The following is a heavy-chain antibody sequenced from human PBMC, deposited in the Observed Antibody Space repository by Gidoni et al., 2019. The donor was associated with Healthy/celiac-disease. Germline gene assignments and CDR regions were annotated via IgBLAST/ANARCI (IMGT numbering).Heavy chain of an antibody. CDR3: AAFQRGVAARPDEGSGTSRTADY. CDR1: GGSFSGYY. V-gene: IGHV4-34*01. CDR2: INHSGST. Sequence: QVQLQQWGAGLLKPSETLSLTCAVYGGSFSGYYWSWIRQPPGKGLEWIGEINHSGSTNYNPSLKSRVTISVDTSKNQFSLKLSSVTAADTAVYYCAAFQRGVAARPDEGSGTSRTADYWGQGTLVTVSS. J-gene: IGHJ4*02. D-gene: IGHD6-6*01.